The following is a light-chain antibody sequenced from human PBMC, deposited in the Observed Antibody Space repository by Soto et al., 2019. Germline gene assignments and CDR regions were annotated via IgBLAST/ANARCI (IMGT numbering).Light chain of an antibody. CDR3: QQYNEWPLT. Sequence: EIVMTQSPATLSVSPGERAILSCMASQSVSNNLAWYQQKPGQAPSLLIYHASTRASGIPARFSGSGSGTEFTLTISSLQSEDFAVYYCQQYNEWPLTFGGGTKVEIK. CDR1: QSVSNN. V-gene: IGKV3-15*01. CDR2: HAS. J-gene: IGKJ4*01.